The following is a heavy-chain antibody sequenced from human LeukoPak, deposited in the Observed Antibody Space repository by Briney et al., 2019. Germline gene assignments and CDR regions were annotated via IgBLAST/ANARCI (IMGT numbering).Heavy chain of an antibody. J-gene: IGHJ2*01. D-gene: IGHD6-13*01. V-gene: IGHV4-59*12. CDR2: IYYSAST. Sequence: IYYSASTNYNPSLKSRVTISVDTSKNQFSLKLSSVTAADTAVYYCARGLSSWSQGAGYFDLWGRGTLVTVSS. CDR3: ARGLSSWSQGAGYFDL.